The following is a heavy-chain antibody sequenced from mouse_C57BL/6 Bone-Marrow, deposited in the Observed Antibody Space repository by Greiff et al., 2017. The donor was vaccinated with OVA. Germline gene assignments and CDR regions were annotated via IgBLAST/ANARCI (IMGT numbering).Heavy chain of an antibody. Sequence: QVQLQQSGAELVRPGASVKLSCKASGYTFTDYYINWVKQRPGQGLEWIARIYPGSGNTYYNEKFKGKATLTAEKSSSTAYMQLSSLTSEDSAVYVCARGGDYDGGDYWGQGTTLTVSS. J-gene: IGHJ2*01. CDR3: ARGGDYDGGDY. CDR2: IYPGSGNT. D-gene: IGHD2-4*01. CDR1: GYTFTDYY. V-gene: IGHV1-76*01.